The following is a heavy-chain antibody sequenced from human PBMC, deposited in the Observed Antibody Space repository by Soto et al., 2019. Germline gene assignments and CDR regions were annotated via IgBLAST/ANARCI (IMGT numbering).Heavy chain of an antibody. CDR2: ISAYNGNT. CDR3: ARDAENYYDSCRSWAWFEP. V-gene: IGHV1-18*01. Sequence: ASVKVSCKASGYTFTSYGISWVRQAPGQGLEWMGWISAYNGNTNYAQKLQGRLTMATDTSTSTAYMELRSLRSDDTAVYYCARDAENYYDSCRSWAWFEPLGELTLVTFCS. CDR1: GYTFTSYG. D-gene: IGHD3-22*01. J-gene: IGHJ5*02.